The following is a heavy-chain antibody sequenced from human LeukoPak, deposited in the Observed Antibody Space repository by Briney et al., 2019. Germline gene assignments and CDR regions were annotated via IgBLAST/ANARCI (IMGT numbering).Heavy chain of an antibody. Sequence: GASVTVSCKASGYTFTSYDINWVRQATGQGLDWMGWMNPNSGNTGYAQKFQGRVTITRNTSISTAYMELSSLRSEDTAVYYCARGGSSPVPYYYYYYMDVWGKGTTVTVSS. CDR2: MNPNSGNT. V-gene: IGHV1-8*03. CDR3: ARGGSSPVPYYYYYYMDV. CDR1: GYTFTSYD. D-gene: IGHD6-6*01. J-gene: IGHJ6*03.